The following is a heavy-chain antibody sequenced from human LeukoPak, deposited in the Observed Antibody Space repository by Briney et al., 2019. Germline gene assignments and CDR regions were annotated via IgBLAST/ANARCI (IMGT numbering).Heavy chain of an antibody. J-gene: IGHJ4*02. CDR1: GFIFNNYA. CDR3: ARAGYYYDSSGYYQSDY. Sequence: GGSLRLSCAACGFIFNNYAMHWVRRAPGKGLEWVALISYDGTNKYYADSVKGRFTISRDNSKNTLYLQMNSLRAEDTAVYYCARAGYYYDSSGYYQSDYWGQGTLVTVSS. D-gene: IGHD3-22*01. V-gene: IGHV3-30-3*01. CDR2: ISYDGTNK.